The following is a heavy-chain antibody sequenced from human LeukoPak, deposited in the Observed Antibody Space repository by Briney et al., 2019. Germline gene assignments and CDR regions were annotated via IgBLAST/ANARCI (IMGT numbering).Heavy chain of an antibody. D-gene: IGHD1-14*01. J-gene: IGHJ5*02. CDR2: IYYSGST. Sequence: SETLSLTCTVSGGSISSYYWSWIRQPPGKGLEWIGYIYYSGSTNYNASLKSRVTISVDTSKNQFSLKLSSVTAADTAVYYCARDRATGWFDPWGQGTLVTVSS. CDR1: GGSISSYY. V-gene: IGHV4-59*08. CDR3: ARDRATGWFDP.